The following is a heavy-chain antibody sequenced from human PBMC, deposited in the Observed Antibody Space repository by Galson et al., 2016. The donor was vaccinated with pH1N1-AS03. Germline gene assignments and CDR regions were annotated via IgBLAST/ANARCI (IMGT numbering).Heavy chain of an antibody. D-gene: IGHD6-13*01. CDR1: GYTFLSYA. CDR2: ITGDNRKT. V-gene: IGHV1-18*04. CDR3: ARGDGNSWHNWFDT. J-gene: IGHJ5*02. Sequence: SVKVSSKASGYTFLSYAISWVRQAPGQRLEWMGWITGDNRKTKHSPKFQGRVAMNADTVTDTAYMELSSLRSDDTAVYYCARGDGNSWHNWFDTWGQGTLVSVSS.